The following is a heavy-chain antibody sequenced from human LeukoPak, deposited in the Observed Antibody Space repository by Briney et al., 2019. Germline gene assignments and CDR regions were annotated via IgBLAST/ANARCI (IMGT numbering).Heavy chain of an antibody. D-gene: IGHD1-26*01. V-gene: IGHV3-23*01. J-gene: IGHJ4*02. CDR2: IGGRRSYT. Sequence: PGGSLRLSCAASGFTFSSYAMNWVRQAPGKGLEWVSVIGGRRSYTHYADSVKGRCTISRDNSKNTLYLQRNSLRAEDTAVYYCATDPDHIVGATTADYWGQGTLVTVSS. CDR1: GFTFSSYA. CDR3: ATDPDHIVGATTADY.